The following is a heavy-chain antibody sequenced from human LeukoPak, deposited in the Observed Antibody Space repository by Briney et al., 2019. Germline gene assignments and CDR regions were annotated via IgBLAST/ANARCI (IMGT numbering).Heavy chain of an antibody. J-gene: IGHJ4*02. CDR2: IYGGCST. CDR3: ARGRGYSYGYPHDY. D-gene: IGHD5-18*01. V-gene: IGHV3-66*01. Sequence: PGGSLRLSCAASGFTVSSNYMSWVRQAPGKGLELVSVIYGGCSTYYADSVKGRFTISRDNSKNTLYLQMNSLRAEDTAVYYCARGRGYSYGYPHDYWGQGTLVTVSS. CDR1: GFTVSSNY.